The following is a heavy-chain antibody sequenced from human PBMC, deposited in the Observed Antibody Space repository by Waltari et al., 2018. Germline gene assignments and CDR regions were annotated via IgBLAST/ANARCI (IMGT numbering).Heavy chain of an antibody. J-gene: IGHJ4*02. Sequence: QVQLQQWGAGLLKPSETLSLTCSVYGWSFSGYYWGWIRQPPGKGLEWIGEINHSGSTNYNPSLKSRVTISVDTSKNQFSLKLSSVTAADTAVYYCAREGRPSHLDYWGQGTLVTVSS. CDR2: INHSGST. CDR3: AREGRPSHLDY. V-gene: IGHV4-34*01. D-gene: IGHD3-10*01. CDR1: GWSFSGYY.